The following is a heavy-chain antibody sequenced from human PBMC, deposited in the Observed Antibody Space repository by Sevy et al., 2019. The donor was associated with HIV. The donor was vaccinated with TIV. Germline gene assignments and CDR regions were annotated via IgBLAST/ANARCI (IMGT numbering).Heavy chain of an antibody. CDR2: IYYSGST. CDR1: GGSISSSTYY. V-gene: IGHV4-39*01. D-gene: IGHD3-16*02. CDR3: ARRDYVWGSYRTFDY. J-gene: IGHJ4*02. Sequence: SETLSLTCTVSGGSISSSTYYWGWIRQPPGKGLEWIGSIYYSGSTYYNPSLKSRVTISVDTSKNQFSLKLSSVTAADTAVYYCARRDYVWGSYRTFDYWGQGTLVTVSS.